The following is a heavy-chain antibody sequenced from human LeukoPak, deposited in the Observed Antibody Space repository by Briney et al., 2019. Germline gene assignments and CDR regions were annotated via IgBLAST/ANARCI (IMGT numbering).Heavy chain of an antibody. CDR3: ARDWGVSARPGYMDV. CDR1: GFTFNNYN. Sequence: GGSLRLSCAASGFTFNNYNMNWVRQAPGKALEWVSSITSSSTYIFYADSVKGRFTISRDNAKNSLYLQMNSLGPEDTAVYYCARDWGVSARPGYMDVWGKGTTVTVSS. J-gene: IGHJ6*03. CDR2: ITSSSTYI. V-gene: IGHV3-21*01. D-gene: IGHD2-2*01.